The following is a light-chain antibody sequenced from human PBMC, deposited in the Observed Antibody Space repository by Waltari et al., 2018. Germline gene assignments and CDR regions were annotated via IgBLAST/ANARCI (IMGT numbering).Light chain of an antibody. V-gene: IGKV3D-15*01. CDR2: GAS. Sequence: EIIMTQSPVTLSVSPGERATPSCRASESVRTNLAWYQQKPGQAPRLLIHGASTRATGIPARFSGSGSGTDFTLTISSLQSEDFAVYYCQQYNKWPPMYTFGQGTKLEIK. CDR1: ESVRTN. CDR3: QQYNKWPPMYT. J-gene: IGKJ2*01.